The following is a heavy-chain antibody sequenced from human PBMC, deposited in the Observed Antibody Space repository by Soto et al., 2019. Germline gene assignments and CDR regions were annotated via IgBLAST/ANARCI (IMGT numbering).Heavy chain of an antibody. J-gene: IGHJ4*01. CDR1: GGSVSSGSNY. D-gene: IGHD3-10*01. Sequence: SKTPYITSTVSGGSVSSGSNYCSCILQTPEKGLEWIGYIYYSVSTNYNPSLKSRVTISLDTSKHQFSLKLSSVTAADTALYYCSRAMVRLLIAYWSQGTLVTGSS. CDR3: SRAMVRLLIAY. V-gene: IGHV4-61*01. CDR2: IYYSVST.